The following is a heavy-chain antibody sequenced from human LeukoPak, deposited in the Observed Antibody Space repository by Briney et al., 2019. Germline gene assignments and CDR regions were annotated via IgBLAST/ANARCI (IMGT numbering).Heavy chain of an antibody. Sequence: PGGSLRLSCAASGFTFSDYYMSWVRQAPGKGLEWVSVIYSGGSTYYADSVKGRFTISRDNSKNTLYLQMNSLRAEDTAVYYCARVREDSSSWYGYYYYYYMDVWGKGTTVTISS. CDR3: ARVREDSSSWYGYYYYYYMDV. CDR2: IYSGGST. CDR1: GFTFSDYY. D-gene: IGHD6-13*01. V-gene: IGHV3-66*01. J-gene: IGHJ6*03.